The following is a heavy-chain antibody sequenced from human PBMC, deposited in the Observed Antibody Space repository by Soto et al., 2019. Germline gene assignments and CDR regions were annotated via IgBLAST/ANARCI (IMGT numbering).Heavy chain of an antibody. CDR1: GGSISSGDYY. CDR2: IYYSGST. V-gene: IGHV4-30-4*01. Sequence: QVQLQESGPGLVKPSQTLSLTCTVSGGSISSGDYYWSWIRQPPGKGLEWIGYIYYSGSTYYNPSLKXXVXIXXDTSKNQFSLKLSSVTAADTAVYYCAYGGRRGGDYWGQGTLVTVSS. D-gene: IGHD4-17*01. CDR3: AYGGRRGGDY. J-gene: IGHJ4*02.